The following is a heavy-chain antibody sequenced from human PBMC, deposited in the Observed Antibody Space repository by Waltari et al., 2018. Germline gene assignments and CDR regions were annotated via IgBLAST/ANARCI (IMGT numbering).Heavy chain of an antibody. V-gene: IGHV1-69*01. D-gene: IGHD1-1*01. Sequence: QVQLVQSGAEVKKPVSSVKVSCKASGGTFSSYAISWVRQAPGQGLEWMGGIIPIFGTANYAQKFQGRVTITADESTSTAYMELSSLRSEDTAVYYCASRPGTTGTTLFDYWGQGTLVTVSS. CDR2: IIPIFGTA. J-gene: IGHJ4*02. CDR3: ASRPGTTGTTLFDY. CDR1: GGTFSSYA.